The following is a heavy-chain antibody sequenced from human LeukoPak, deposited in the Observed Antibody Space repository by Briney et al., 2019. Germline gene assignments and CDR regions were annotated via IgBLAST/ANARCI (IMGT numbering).Heavy chain of an antibody. CDR2: IKQDGREK. V-gene: IGHV3-7*01. CDR1: GFTFDVYG. D-gene: IGHD3-22*01. Sequence: PGGSLRLSCAASGFTFDVYGMSWVRHAPGKGLEGVANIKQDGREKYYVDSVKGRFTISRDNAKNSLYLQMDSLRAEDTAVYYCAREALGEYYYDSSGYLDYWGQGTLVTVSS. J-gene: IGHJ4*02. CDR3: AREALGEYYYDSSGYLDY.